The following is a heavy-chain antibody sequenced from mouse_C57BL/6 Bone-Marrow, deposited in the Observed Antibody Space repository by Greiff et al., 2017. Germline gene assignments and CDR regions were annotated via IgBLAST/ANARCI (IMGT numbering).Heavy chain of an antibody. CDR3: TRTLLLRYLWFAY. CDR1: GYTFTDYE. V-gene: IGHV1-15*01. D-gene: IGHD1-1*01. J-gene: IGHJ3*01. Sequence: QVQLQQSGAELVRPGASVTLSCKASGYTFTDYEMHWVKQTPVHGLEWIGAIDPETGGTAYNQKFKGKAILTADKSSSTAYMELRSLTSEDSAVYYCTRTLLLRYLWFAYWGQGTLVTVSA. CDR2: IDPETGGT.